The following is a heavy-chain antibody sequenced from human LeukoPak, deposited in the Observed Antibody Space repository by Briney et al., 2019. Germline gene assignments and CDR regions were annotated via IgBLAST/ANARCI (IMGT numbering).Heavy chain of an antibody. Sequence: GASVKVSCKASGGTFTSYAISWVRQAPGQGLEWMGGSIPIFGTANYAQKFQGRVTITTDESTSTAYMELSSLRSEDTAVYYCARVQYYYDSSGYYLNWFDPWGQGTLVTVSS. CDR1: GGTFTSYA. D-gene: IGHD3-22*01. CDR3: ARVQYYYDSSGYYLNWFDP. V-gene: IGHV1-69*05. J-gene: IGHJ5*02. CDR2: SIPIFGTA.